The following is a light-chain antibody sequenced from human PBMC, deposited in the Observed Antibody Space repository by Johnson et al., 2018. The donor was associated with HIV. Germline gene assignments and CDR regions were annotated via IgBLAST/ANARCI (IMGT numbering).Light chain of an antibody. Sequence: SVLTQPPSVSAAPGQKVTISCSGSSSNIGDNYVSWYQQLPGTAPKLLIYENNKRPSGIPDRFSGSKSGTSATLGITGLQTGDEADYYCGTWDSSLSAGVFGAGTNVTV. J-gene: IGLJ1*01. CDR3: GTWDSSLSAGV. V-gene: IGLV1-51*02. CDR2: ENN. CDR1: SSNIGDNY.